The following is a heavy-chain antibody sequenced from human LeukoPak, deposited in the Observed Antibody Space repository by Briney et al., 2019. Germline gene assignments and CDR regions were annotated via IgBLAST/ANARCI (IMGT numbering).Heavy chain of an antibody. CDR1: GFTFSSYG. Sequence: PGGSLRLSCAASGFTFSSYGMHWVRQAPGKGLEWVSSISSSSSYIYYADSVKGRFTISRDNAKNSLYLQMNSLRAEDTAVYYCARESSPEDAFDIWGQGTMVTVSS. CDR3: ARESSPEDAFDI. J-gene: IGHJ3*02. CDR2: ISSSSSYI. V-gene: IGHV3-21*01.